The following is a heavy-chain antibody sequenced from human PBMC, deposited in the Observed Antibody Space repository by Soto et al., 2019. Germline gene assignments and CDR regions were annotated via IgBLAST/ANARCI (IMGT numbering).Heavy chain of an antibody. V-gene: IGHV1-69*06. CDR1: GRIFSSFP. J-gene: IGHJ1*01. CDR3: ARVGSRDGCNYVLDQ. Sequence: QVQVVQSGAEVKKPGSSVKISCKASGRIFSSFPTSWVRQVPGQGLEWMGGVISASGSVTYATKFQGRVTMTAVNAAGIGYMELTSLTSEDTAIYYCARVGSRDGCNYVLDQWGQGTMVTVSS. D-gene: IGHD3-10*02. CDR2: VISASGSV.